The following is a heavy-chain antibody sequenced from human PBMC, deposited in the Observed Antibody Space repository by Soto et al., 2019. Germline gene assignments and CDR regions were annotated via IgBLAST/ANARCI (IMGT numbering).Heavy chain of an antibody. CDR2: IYYSGST. D-gene: IGHD3-16*01. CDR3: ARSYDYVWGSDHDAFDI. CDR1: GGSISSSSYY. Sequence: SETLSLTCTVSGGSISSSSYYWGWIRQPPGKGLEWIGSIYYSGSTYYNPSLKSRVTISVDTSKNQSSLKLSSVTAADTAVYYCARSYDYVWGSDHDAFDIWGQGTMVTVS. J-gene: IGHJ3*02. V-gene: IGHV4-39*01.